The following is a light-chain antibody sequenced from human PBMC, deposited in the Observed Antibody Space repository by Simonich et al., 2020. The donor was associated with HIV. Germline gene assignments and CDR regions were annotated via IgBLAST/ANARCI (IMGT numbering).Light chain of an antibody. CDR3: QSYDSSNHWV. CDR1: SGSIASNY. CDR2: EDN. J-gene: IGLJ3*02. V-gene: IGLV6-57*01. Sequence: NFMLTQPHSVSESPGKTVTISCTRSSGSIASNYVQWYQQSPGSSPPTVIYEDNQRPSGVPDRFSGSIDSSSNSASLTISGLKTEDEADYYCQSYDSSNHWVFGGGTKLTVL.